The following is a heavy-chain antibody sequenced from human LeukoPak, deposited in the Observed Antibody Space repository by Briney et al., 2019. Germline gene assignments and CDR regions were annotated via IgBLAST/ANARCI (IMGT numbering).Heavy chain of an antibody. Sequence: ASVKVSCKASGYTFTSYYIHWVRQAPGQGLEWMGIINPSGGSTTYAQKFQGRVTMTRDTSTSTVYMEVSSLRSEDTAVYYCARGRSLITMVRGVINWFDPWGQGTLVTVSS. D-gene: IGHD3-10*01. CDR2: INPSGGST. CDR1: GYTFTSYY. CDR3: ARGRSLITMVRGVINWFDP. V-gene: IGHV1-46*01. J-gene: IGHJ5*02.